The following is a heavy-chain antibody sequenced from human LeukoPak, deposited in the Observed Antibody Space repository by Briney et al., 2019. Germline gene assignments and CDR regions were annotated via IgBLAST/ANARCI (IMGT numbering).Heavy chain of an antibody. CDR1: GFTFSSYS. J-gene: IGHJ4*02. CDR3: ARDAENPHFDY. V-gene: IGHV3-21*01. Sequence: GGSLRLSCAASGFTFSSYSMNWVRQAPGKGLEWVSSISSSSSYIYYADTVKGRFTISRDNAKNSLYLQMNSLRAEDTAVYYCARDAENPHFDYWGQGTLVTVSS. CDR2: ISSSSSYI.